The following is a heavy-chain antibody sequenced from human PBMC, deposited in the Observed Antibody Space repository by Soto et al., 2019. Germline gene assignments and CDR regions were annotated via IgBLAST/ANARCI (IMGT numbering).Heavy chain of an antibody. Sequence: SETLSLTCAVYGGSFSGYYWSWIRQPPGKGLEWIGEINHSGSTNYNPSLKSRVTISVDTSKNQFSLKLSSVTAADTAVYYCAKGLRYFDWLTRPPNWFDPWGQGTLVTVS. CDR1: GGSFSGYY. CDR3: AKGLRYFDWLTRPPNWFDP. J-gene: IGHJ5*02. V-gene: IGHV4-34*01. CDR2: INHSGST. D-gene: IGHD3-9*01.